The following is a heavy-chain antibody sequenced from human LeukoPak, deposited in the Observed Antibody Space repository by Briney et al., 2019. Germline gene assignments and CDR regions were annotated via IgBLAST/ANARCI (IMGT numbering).Heavy chain of an antibody. CDR3: ATIKRGNIFGYFDF. V-gene: IGHV4-59*11. D-gene: IGHD5-18*01. Sequence: SETLSLTCAVSGASMNTHYWSWIRQPPGKGLEWIGYVLDTVTTKDNPSLKSRFTLSADTSKNQLSLRLTSVTAADTAVYYCATIKRGNIFGYFDFWGQGIPVTVSS. CDR2: VLDTVTT. J-gene: IGHJ4*02. CDR1: GASMNTHY.